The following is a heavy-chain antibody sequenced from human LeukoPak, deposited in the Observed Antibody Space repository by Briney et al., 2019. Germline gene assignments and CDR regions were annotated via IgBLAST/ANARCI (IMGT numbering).Heavy chain of an antibody. CDR3: ARRGIWDLQIGHWFDP. Sequence: SETLSLTCAVDGGSFSGFYWTWIRQTPAKRLEWIGEINQTGNTNYNPSLTDYSPSIKHRVTISVDSSKSQLSLKVNSVTAADTGIYYCARRGIWDLQIGHWFDPWGQGILVTVSS. V-gene: IGHV4-34*01. CDR1: GGSFSGFY. CDR2: INQTGNT. D-gene: IGHD3-16*01. J-gene: IGHJ5*02.